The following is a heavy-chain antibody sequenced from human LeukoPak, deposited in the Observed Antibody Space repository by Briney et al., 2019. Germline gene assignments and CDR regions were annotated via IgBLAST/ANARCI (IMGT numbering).Heavy chain of an antibody. CDR1: GFTFSSYA. CDR3: ARDPGWELPNWWFGP. V-gene: IGHV3-30-3*01. Sequence: PGGSLRLSCAASGFTFSSYAMHWVRQAPGKGLEWVAVISYDGSNKYYADSAKGRFTISRDNSKNTLYLQMNSLGPEDTAVYYCARDPGWELPNWWFGPWGQGTLVTVSS. CDR2: ISYDGSNK. D-gene: IGHD1-26*01. J-gene: IGHJ5*02.